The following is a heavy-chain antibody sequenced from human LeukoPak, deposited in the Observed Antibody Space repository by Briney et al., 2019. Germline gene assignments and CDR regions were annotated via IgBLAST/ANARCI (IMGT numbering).Heavy chain of an antibody. CDR1: GFTFRSYA. V-gene: IGHV3-23*01. D-gene: IGHD3-16*01. CDR3: ARLVGVSPLDY. J-gene: IGHJ4*02. CDR2: ISGSPDNT. Sequence: GGSLRLSCVVSGFTFRSYAMYWVRQAPGKGLEWVSEISGSPDNTYYADSVKGRIATSRDDSRNTLYLQMNSLRAEDTAVYYCARLVGVSPLDYWGQGTPVTVSS.